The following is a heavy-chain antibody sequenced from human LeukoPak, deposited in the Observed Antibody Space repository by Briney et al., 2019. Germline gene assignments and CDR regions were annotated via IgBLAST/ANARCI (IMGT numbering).Heavy chain of an antibody. CDR1: GGPFRVYY. V-gene: IGHV4-34*01. Sequence: SETLSLTCAVYGGPFRVYYGSGFPHPPGKGWEWIGEINHSGSTNYNPSLKSRVTISVDTSKNQFSLKLSSVTAADTAVYYCARGGVYKNWFDPWGQGTLVTVSS. CDR2: INHSGST. J-gene: IGHJ5*02. D-gene: IGHD2-8*01. CDR3: ARGGVYKNWFDP.